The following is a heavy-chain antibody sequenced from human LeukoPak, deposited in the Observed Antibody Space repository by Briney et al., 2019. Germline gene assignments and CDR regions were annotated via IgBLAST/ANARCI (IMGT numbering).Heavy chain of an antibody. D-gene: IGHD6-19*01. CDR2: TYYSGST. CDR1: GGSISSYY. V-gene: IGHV4-59*01. J-gene: IGHJ5*02. CDR3: AREGVAVADPNWFDP. Sequence: SETLSLTCTVSGGSISSYYWSWIRHPPGQGLEWIGYTYYSGSTNYNPSLKSRVTISVDTSKNQFSLKLSSVTAADTAVYYCAREGVAVADPNWFDPWGQGTLVTVSS.